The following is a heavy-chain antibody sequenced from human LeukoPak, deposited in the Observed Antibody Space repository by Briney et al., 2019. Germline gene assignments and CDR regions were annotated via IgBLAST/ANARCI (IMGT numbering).Heavy chain of an antibody. CDR2: INPNSGGT. Sequence: ASVKVSCKASGYTFTGYYMHWVRQAPGQGLEWMGWINPNSGGTNYAQKFQGRVTMTRDTSISTAYMELSRLRSDATAVYYCARSWRFCSGGSCYPIDYWGQGTLVTVSS. V-gene: IGHV1-2*02. J-gene: IGHJ4*02. CDR3: ARSWRFCSGGSCYPIDY. CDR1: GYTFTGYY. D-gene: IGHD2-15*01.